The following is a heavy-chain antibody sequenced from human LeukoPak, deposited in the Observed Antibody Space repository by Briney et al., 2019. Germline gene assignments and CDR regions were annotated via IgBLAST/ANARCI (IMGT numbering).Heavy chain of an antibody. D-gene: IGHD1-26*01. V-gene: IGHV3-48*01. CDR2: ISSFSGTI. CDR1: GIILRSYS. J-gene: IGHJ4*02. CDR3: ASWGEGALDN. Sequence: PGGSLRLSCVASGIILRSYSMNWVRQAPGKGLEWVSYISSFSGTINYADSVKGRFTISRDNAKNSLYLQMNSLRVEDTGVYYCASWGEGALDNWGQGTLVTVSS.